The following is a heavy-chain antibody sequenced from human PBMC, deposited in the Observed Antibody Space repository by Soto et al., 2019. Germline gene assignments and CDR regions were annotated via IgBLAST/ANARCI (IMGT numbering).Heavy chain of an antibody. CDR3: ARVPDGVEADQIKPLQH. CDR2: ISSSGSFI. CDR1: GFTLSDYA. V-gene: IGHV3-21*06. Sequence: PGGSLRLSCEASGFTLSDYAINWVRQAPGKGLEWVSSISSSGSFIYYADSLQGRLTISRDNAKNLVYLQINSLSAEDTALYFCARVPDGVEADQIKPLQHWGQGTQVTVSS. D-gene: IGHD2-15*01. J-gene: IGHJ1*01.